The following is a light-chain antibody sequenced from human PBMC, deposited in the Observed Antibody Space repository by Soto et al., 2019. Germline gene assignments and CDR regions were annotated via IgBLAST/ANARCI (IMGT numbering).Light chain of an antibody. CDR2: EVT. Sequence: QSALTQPRSVSGSPGQSVTISCTGTSSDVGGYNYVSWYQQYPGKAPKVMIYEVTKRPSGVSNRISGSKSGNTASLTISGLQAEDEADYYCCSYGGSYVFGTGTKVTVL. J-gene: IGLJ1*01. V-gene: IGLV2-11*01. CDR1: SSDVGGYNY. CDR3: CSYGGSYV.